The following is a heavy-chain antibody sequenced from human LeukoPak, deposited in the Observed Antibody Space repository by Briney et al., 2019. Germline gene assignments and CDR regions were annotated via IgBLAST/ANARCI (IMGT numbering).Heavy chain of an antibody. CDR2: IYHSGST. CDR1: GYSISSGYY. D-gene: IGHD6-6*01. CDR3: ASIRIAARPARPPYYYYYMDV. Sequence: SEALSLTCTVSGYSISSGYYWGWIRQPPGKGLEWIGSIYHSGSTYYNPSLKSRVTISVDTSKNQFSLKLSSVTAADTAVYYCASIRIAARPARPPYYYYYMDVWGKGTTVTVSS. J-gene: IGHJ6*03. V-gene: IGHV4-38-2*02.